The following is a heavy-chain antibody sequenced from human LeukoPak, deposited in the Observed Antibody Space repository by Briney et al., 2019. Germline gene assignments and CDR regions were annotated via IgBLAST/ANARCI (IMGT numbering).Heavy chain of an antibody. V-gene: IGHV3-23*01. CDR1: RFTFSSYA. CDR3: ATGNGGNSGEYFYYGMDV. Sequence: PGGSLRLSCAASRFTFSSYAMTWVRQAPGKGLGWVSAISGSGGNTYYADSVKGRFTISRDNSKNTLYLQLPSLRAEDTAVYYCATGNGGNSGEYFYYGMDVWGQGTTVTVSS. J-gene: IGHJ6*02. D-gene: IGHD4-23*01. CDR2: ISGSGGNT.